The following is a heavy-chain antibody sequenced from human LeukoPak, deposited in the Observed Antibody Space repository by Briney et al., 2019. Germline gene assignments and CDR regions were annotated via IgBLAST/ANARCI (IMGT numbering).Heavy chain of an antibody. CDR2: ISWNSGSI. CDR3: ARDRRGSYLPIGY. CDR1: GFTFDDYA. Sequence: PGGSLRLSCAASGFTFDDYAMHWVRQAPGKGLEWVSGISWNSGSIGYADSVKGRFTISRDNAKNSLYLQMNSLRAEDTAVYYCARDRRGSYLPIGYWGQGTLVTVSS. V-gene: IGHV3-9*01. D-gene: IGHD1-26*01. J-gene: IGHJ4*02.